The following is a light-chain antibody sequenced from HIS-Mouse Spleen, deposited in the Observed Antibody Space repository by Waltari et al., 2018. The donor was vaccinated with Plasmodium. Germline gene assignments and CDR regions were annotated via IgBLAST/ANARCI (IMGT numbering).Light chain of an antibody. CDR3: QQYNNWSFT. Sequence: EIVMTQSPATLSVSPGERANLACRASKSVSSNLAWYQQKPGKAPRLLIYGASTRATGIPARFSGSGSGTEFTLTISSLQSEDFAVYYCQQYNNWSFTFGPGTKVDIK. CDR1: KSVSSN. V-gene: IGKV3-15*01. CDR2: GAS. J-gene: IGKJ3*01.